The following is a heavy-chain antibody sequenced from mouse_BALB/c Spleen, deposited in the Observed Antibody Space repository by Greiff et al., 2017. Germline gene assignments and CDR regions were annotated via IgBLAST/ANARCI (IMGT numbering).Heavy chain of an antibody. D-gene: IGHD2-4*01. CDR2: ISRGSSTI. Sequence: EVKVEESGGGLVQPGGSRKLSCAASGFTFSSFGMHWVRQAPEKGLEWVAYISRGSSTIYYADTVKGRFTISRDNPKNTLFLQMTSLRSEDTAMYYCARGDDYDPFAMDYWGQGTSVTVSS. J-gene: IGHJ4*01. CDR1: GFTFSSFG. CDR3: ARGDDYDPFAMDY. V-gene: IGHV5-17*02.